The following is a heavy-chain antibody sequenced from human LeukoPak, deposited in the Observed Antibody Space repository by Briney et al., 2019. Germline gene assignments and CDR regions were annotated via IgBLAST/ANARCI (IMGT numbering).Heavy chain of an antibody. Sequence: GGSLRLSCAASGFTFDDYTMHWVRQAPGKGLEWVSLISWDGGSTYYADSVKGRFTISRDNSKNSLYLQMNSLKTEDTAVYYCTTDGVTLPLDGFDIWGQGTMVTVSS. CDR3: TTDGVTLPLDGFDI. CDR1: GFTFDDYT. CDR2: ISWDGGST. D-gene: IGHD4-23*01. J-gene: IGHJ3*02. V-gene: IGHV3-43*01.